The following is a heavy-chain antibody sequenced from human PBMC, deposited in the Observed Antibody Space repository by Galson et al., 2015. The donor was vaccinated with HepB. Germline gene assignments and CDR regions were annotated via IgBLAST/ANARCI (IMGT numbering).Heavy chain of an antibody. V-gene: IGHV1-8*01. J-gene: IGHJ5*02. CDR1: GYTFTSYD. Sequence: SVKVSCKASGYTFTSYDINWVRQATGQGLEWMGWMNPNSGNTGYAQKFQGRVTMTRNTSISTAYMELSSLRSEDTAVYYCARGLWRWLAEFDPWGQGTLVTVSS. CDR3: ARGLWRWLAEFDP. CDR2: MNPNSGNT. D-gene: IGHD5-24*01.